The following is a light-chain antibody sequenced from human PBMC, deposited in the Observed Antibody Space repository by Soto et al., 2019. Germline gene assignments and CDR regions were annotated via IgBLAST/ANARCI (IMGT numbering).Light chain of an antibody. CDR2: EVS. J-gene: IGLJ3*02. CDR3: SPFISSIYNRV. V-gene: IGLV2-14*01. CDR1: SSDVGDNKY. Sequence: QSALTQPASVSGSPGQSITISCTGTSSDVGDNKYDSWYQHHPGKAPRLMIYEVSNRPSGVSHRFSGSKSGYTASLTISRLHAEADADYFCSPFISSIYNRVFGGGTNLTVL.